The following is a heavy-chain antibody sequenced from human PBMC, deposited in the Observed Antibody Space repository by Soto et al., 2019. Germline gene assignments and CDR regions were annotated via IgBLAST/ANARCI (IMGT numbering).Heavy chain of an antibody. Sequence: QVQLVQSGAEVKKPGSSVKVSCKASGGTFSSYTISWVRQAPGQGIEWMGRIIPILGIANNAQKFQGRVTITADKSTSTAYMELSSLRSEDTAVYYCARDRPLGSGIYYFDYWGQGTLVTVSS. V-gene: IGHV1-69*08. J-gene: IGHJ4*02. CDR1: GGTFSSYT. D-gene: IGHD3-10*01. CDR2: IIPILGIA. CDR3: ARDRPLGSGIYYFDY.